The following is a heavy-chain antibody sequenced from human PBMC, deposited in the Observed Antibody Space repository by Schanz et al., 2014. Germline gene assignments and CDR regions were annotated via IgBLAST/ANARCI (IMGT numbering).Heavy chain of an antibody. CDR1: GYTFTGSY. CDR3: ARGDRRVDY. J-gene: IGHJ4*02. Sequence: QVQLVQSGAEVKKPGASVKVSCKASGYTFTGSYMYWMRQAPGQGLEWVGRINPNSGGANYAQKFQGRFTMTTDTSVSTAYMELSRLTSDDTAVYYCARGDRRVDYWGQGTLVTVSS. CDR2: INPNSGGA. D-gene: IGHD3-22*01. V-gene: IGHV1-2*06.